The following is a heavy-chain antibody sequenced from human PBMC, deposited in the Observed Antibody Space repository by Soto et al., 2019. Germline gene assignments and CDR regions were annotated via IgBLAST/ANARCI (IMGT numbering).Heavy chain of an antibody. CDR1: GFPFEVYA. CDR3: VNYRVSAGLNDFDS. D-gene: IGHD6-13*01. V-gene: IGHV3-9*01. J-gene: IGHJ4*02. Sequence: LRLSCADSGFPFEVYAMHWVRQVPGTGLAWVPRIIWNSDSLGYADSVQGRFTISRDNAKNSLYLQMSGLRAEDTALCYCVNYRVSAGLNDFDSWGQGALGTVS. CDR2: IIWNSDSL.